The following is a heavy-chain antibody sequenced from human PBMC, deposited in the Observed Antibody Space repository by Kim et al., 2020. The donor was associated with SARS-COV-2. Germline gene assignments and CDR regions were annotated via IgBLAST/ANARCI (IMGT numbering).Heavy chain of an antibody. CDR3: ARGGYSSSWYGGRNWFDP. Sequence: KSRVTISVDTSKNQFSLKLSSVTAADTAVYYGARGGYSSSWYGGRNWFDPWGQGTLVTVSS. V-gene: IGHV4-34*01. D-gene: IGHD6-13*01. J-gene: IGHJ5*02.